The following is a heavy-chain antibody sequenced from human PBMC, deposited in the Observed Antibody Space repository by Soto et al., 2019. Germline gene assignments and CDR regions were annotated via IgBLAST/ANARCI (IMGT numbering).Heavy chain of an antibody. D-gene: IGHD3-10*01. J-gene: IGHJ6*02. V-gene: IGHV1-69*13. CDR2: IIPIFGTA. Sequence: ASVKVSCKASGGTFSSYAISWVRQAPGQGLEWMGGIIPIFGTANYAQKFQGRVTITADESTSTAYMELSSLRSEDTAVYYCARFRTQPYYYYGMDVWGQGTTVTVSS. CDR3: ARFRTQPYYYYGMDV. CDR1: GGTFSSYA.